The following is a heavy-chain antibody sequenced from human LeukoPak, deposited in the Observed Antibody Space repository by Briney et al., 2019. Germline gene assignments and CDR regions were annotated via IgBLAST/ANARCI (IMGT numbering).Heavy chain of an antibody. CDR2: IYYSGST. Sequence: SETLSLTCTVSGGSISSYYWSWIRQAPGKGLEWIGYIYYSGSTNYNPSLKSRVIISVDTSKNQFSLKLSSVTAADTAVYYCARSGSGYLRYYFDYWGQGTLVTVSS. V-gene: IGHV4-59*12. J-gene: IGHJ4*02. CDR1: GGSISSYY. CDR3: ARSGSGYLRYYFDY. D-gene: IGHD5-12*01.